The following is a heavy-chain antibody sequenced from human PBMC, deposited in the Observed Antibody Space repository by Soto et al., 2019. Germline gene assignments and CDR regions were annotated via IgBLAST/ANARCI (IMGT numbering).Heavy chain of an antibody. Sequence: KPXESLSRTCTVSGYSLSSVYYWGWIRQPPGKGLEWIGSIYHSGSTYYNPSLKSRVTISVDTSKNQFSLKLSSVTAADTAVYYCAREGDYGSGSLNWFDPWGQGTLVTVSS. CDR1: GYSLSSVYY. J-gene: IGHJ5*02. CDR2: IYHSGST. V-gene: IGHV4-38-2*02. CDR3: AREGDYGSGSLNWFDP. D-gene: IGHD3-10*01.